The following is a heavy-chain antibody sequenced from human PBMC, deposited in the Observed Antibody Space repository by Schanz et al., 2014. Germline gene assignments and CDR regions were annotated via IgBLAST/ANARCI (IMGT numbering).Heavy chain of an antibody. J-gene: IGHJ4*02. D-gene: IGHD3-16*01. Sequence: QVQLVESGGGVVQPGGSLRLSCVASGFSFSGFAVHWVRQAPGKGLEWVSIVSHDGFTKHYADSVRGRFTISRDSARNSLYLQMSSLRAEDTAVYYCARGTPFLCDYWGQGTLVTVSS. V-gene: IGHV3-30*04. CDR1: GFSFSGFA. CDR3: ARGTPFLCDY. CDR2: VSHDGFTK.